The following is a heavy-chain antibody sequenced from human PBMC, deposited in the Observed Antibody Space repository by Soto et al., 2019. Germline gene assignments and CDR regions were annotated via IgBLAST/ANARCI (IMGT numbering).Heavy chain of an antibody. D-gene: IGHD3-16*01. CDR1: GFTFSGSW. J-gene: IGHJ4*02. CDR3: VRGGGNFDY. CDR2: VNQDGSDK. V-gene: IGHV3-7*04. Sequence: VQLVESGGGLVQPGGSLRLTCAVSGFTFSGSWMSWVRQAPGKGLEWVANVNQDGSDKNYVDSVKGRFTISRDNGKNGLYLQRNSLGGEDAAVYCCVRGGGNFDYWGQGSLVTVSS.